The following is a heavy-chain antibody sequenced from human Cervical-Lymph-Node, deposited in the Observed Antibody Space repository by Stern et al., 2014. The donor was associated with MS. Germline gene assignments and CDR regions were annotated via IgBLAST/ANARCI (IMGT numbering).Heavy chain of an antibody. Sequence: EVQLGESGGGLVKPGGSLRLSCGASGFTFSDYSVNWVRQAPGKGLDGVSSSSRTGTYITYADSVKGRFTISRDNAKNSLYLQMNSLRAEDTAVYYCATDLMTTVTTIEYWGQGALVTVSS. D-gene: IGHD4-17*01. V-gene: IGHV3-21*01. CDR3: ATDLMTTVTTIEY. CDR1: GFTFSDYS. CDR2: SSRTGTYI. J-gene: IGHJ4*02.